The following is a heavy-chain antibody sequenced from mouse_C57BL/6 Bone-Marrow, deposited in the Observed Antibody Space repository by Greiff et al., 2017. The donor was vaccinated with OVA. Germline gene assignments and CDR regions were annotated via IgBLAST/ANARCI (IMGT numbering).Heavy chain of an antibody. Sequence: VKVVESGAELAKPGASVKLSCKASGYTFTSYWMHWVKQRPGQGLEWIGYINPSSGYTKYNQKFKDKATLTADKSSSTAYMQLSSLTYEDSAVYYCARITTVVAPHFDYWGQGTTLTVSS. CDR1: GYTFTSYW. V-gene: IGHV1-7*01. CDR2: INPSSGYT. D-gene: IGHD1-1*01. CDR3: ARITTVVAPHFDY. J-gene: IGHJ2*01.